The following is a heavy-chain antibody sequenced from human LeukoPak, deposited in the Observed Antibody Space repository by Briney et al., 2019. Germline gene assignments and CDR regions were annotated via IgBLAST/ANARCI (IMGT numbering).Heavy chain of an antibody. CDR3: ASRDPCSGGTCYGLGY. CDR1: GFTFSSYA. V-gene: IGHV3-23*01. J-gene: IGHJ4*02. CDR2: ISGSGGST. D-gene: IGHD2-15*01. Sequence: GGSLRLSCAASGFTFSSYAMSWVRQAPGKGLEWVSAISGSGGSTYYADSVKGRFTISGDNSKNTLYLQMNSLRAEDTAVYYCASRDPCSGGTCYGLGYWGQGTLVTVSS.